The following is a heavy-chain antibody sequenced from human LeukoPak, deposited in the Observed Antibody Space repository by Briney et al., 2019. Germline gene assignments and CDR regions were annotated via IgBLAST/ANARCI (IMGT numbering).Heavy chain of an antibody. J-gene: IGHJ4*02. V-gene: IGHV3-30*02. CDR1: GFTFSSYE. D-gene: IGHD6-19*01. CDR2: IRSDGSNT. CDR3: ARILSSAWGELGY. Sequence: GGSLRLSCAASGFTFSSYEMNWVRQAPGKGLEWVAFIRSDGSNTYYADSVKGRFTISRDNSKNTLYMQMNSLRAEDTAVYYCARILSSAWGELGYWGQGTLVTVSS.